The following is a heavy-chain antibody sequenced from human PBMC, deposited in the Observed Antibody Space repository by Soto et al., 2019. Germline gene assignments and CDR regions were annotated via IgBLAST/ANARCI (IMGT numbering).Heavy chain of an antibody. CDR3: ARYHLRGSSAH. D-gene: IGHD6-6*01. CDR1: GYSISSGYY. J-gene: IGHJ4*02. CDR2: IYHSGST. Sequence: SETLSLTCAVSGYSISSGYYWGWIRQPPGKGLEWIGSIYHSGSTYYNPSLKSRVTISVATSKNQFSLLLSSVTAADTAVYYCARYHLRGSSAHWGQGTLVTVSS. V-gene: IGHV4-38-2*01.